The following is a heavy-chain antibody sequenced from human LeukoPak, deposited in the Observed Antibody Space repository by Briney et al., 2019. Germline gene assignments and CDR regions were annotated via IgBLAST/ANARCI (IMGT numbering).Heavy chain of an antibody. V-gene: IGHV3-21*01. D-gene: IGHD1-26*01. Sequence: PGGSLRLSCAASGFTFSSYSMNWVRQAPGKGLEWVSFISGSSSYIYYADSVKGRFTISRDNAKNSLYLQMNSLRAEDTAVYYCARCIVGPTIFDYWGQGTLVTVSS. CDR1: GFTFSSYS. CDR3: ARCIVGPTIFDY. CDR2: ISGSSSYI. J-gene: IGHJ4*02.